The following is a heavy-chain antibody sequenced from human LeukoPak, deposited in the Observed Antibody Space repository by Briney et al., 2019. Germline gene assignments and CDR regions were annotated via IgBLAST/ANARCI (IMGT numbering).Heavy chain of an antibody. J-gene: IGHJ6*02. CDR1: GFTFSSYG. CDR3: ARRWLGDPYGMDV. Sequence: GGSLRLSCAASGFTFSSYGMHWVRQAPGKGLEWVAVISYDGSNKYYADSVKGRFTISRDNSKNTLYLQMNSLRAEDTAVYYCARRWLGDPYGMDVWGQGTLVTVSS. V-gene: IGHV3-30*03. D-gene: IGHD3-10*01. CDR2: ISYDGSNK.